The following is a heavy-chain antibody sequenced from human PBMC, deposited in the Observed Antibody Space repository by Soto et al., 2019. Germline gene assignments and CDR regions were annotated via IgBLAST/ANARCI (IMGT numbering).Heavy chain of an antibody. V-gene: IGHV3-30-3*01. CDR1: GFTFSSYA. Sequence: GGSLRLSCAASGFTFSSYAMHWVRQAPGKGLEWVAVISYDGSNKYYADSVKGRFTISRDNSKNTLYLQMNSLRAEDTAVYYCARDGSYYEADYYGMDVWGQGTTVTVSS. CDR2: ISYDGSNK. CDR3: ARDGSYYEADYYGMDV. J-gene: IGHJ6*02. D-gene: IGHD1-26*01.